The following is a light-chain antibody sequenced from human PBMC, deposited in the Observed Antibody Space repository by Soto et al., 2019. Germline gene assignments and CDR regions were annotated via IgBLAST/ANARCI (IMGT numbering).Light chain of an antibody. CDR1: SANIGAGYD. CDR3: QSDDSSLRVYVV. J-gene: IGLJ2*01. V-gene: IGLV1-40*01. Sequence: QAVVTQPPSISGAPGQSITISCTGSSANIGAGYDVHWYQQFPGTAPKLLIHGNNDRPSGVSDRFSASKSGTSASLAITGLQAEDEADYYCQSDDSSLRVYVVFGGGTKLTVL. CDR2: GNN.